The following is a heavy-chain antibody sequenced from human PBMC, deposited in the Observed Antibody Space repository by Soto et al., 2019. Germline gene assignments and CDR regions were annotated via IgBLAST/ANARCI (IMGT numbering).Heavy chain of an antibody. CDR2: IYYSGST. Sequence: LPETLSLTCTVSGGSISSYYWSWIRQPPGKGLEWIGYIYYSGSTNYNPSLKSRVTISVDTSKNQFSLKLSSVTAADTAVYYCARDTHLANYYYYYGMDVWGQGTTVTVSS. V-gene: IGHV4-59*01. CDR3: ARDTHLANYYYYYGMDV. J-gene: IGHJ6*02. CDR1: GGSISSYY.